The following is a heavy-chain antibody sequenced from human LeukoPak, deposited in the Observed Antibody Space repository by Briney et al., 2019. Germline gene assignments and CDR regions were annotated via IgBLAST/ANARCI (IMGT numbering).Heavy chain of an antibody. Sequence: ASVKVSCKASGYTFTDFFMHWVRQAPGQGLEWMGRINPKSGGTNYAQKFQGRVTVTRDTSTSTAYMELSSLRSEDTAVYYCARDSYGGFDPWGQGTLVTVSS. V-gene: IGHV1-2*06. CDR3: ARDSYGGFDP. J-gene: IGHJ5*02. CDR1: GYTFTDFF. CDR2: INPKSGGT. D-gene: IGHD5-18*01.